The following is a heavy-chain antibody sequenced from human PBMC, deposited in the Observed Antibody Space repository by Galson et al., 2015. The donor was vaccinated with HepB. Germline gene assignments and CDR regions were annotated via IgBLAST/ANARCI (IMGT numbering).Heavy chain of an antibody. CDR2: ISAYNGNT. J-gene: IGHJ1*01. V-gene: IGHV1-18*04. D-gene: IGHD5-12*01. CDR1: GYTFTSYG. Sequence: SCKASGYTFTSYGISWVRQAPGQGLEWMGWISAYNGNTNYAQKLQGRVTMTTDTSTSTAYMELRSLSSDDTAVYYCAMVVVVATSNAEYFQHWGQGTLVTVSS. CDR3: AMVVVVATSNAEYFQH.